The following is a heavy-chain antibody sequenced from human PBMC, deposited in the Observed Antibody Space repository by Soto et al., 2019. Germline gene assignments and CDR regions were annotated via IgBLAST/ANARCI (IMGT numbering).Heavy chain of an antibody. D-gene: IGHD6-13*01. V-gene: IGHV3-21*01. CDR1: GFTFSSYS. CDR3: ARDNYSSSRYARGEFDY. Sequence: EVQLVESGGGLVKPGGSLRLSCAASGFTFSSYSMNWVRQAPGKGLEWVSSISSSSSDIYYADSVKGRFTISRDNAKNSLYLQMNSLSAEDTAVYYCARDNYSSSRYARGEFDYWGQGTLVTVSS. J-gene: IGHJ4*02. CDR2: ISSSSSDI.